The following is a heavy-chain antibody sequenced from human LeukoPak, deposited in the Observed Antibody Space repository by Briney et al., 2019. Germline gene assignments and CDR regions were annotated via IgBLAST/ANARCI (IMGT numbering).Heavy chain of an antibody. CDR1: GFTFSSYA. CDR2: ISGSGGST. Sequence: GGSLRLSCAASGFTFSSYAMSWVRQAPGKGLEWVSAISGSGGSTYYADSVKGRFTISRDNSKNTLYLQMNSLRAEDTAVYYCAKGHTVPTQAAGMWQGALDYFDYWGQGTLVTVSS. V-gene: IGHV3-23*01. J-gene: IGHJ4*02. D-gene: IGHD6-13*01. CDR3: AKGHTVPTQAAGMWQGALDYFDY.